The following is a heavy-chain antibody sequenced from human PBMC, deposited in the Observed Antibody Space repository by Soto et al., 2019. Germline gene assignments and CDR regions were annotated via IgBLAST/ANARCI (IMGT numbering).Heavy chain of an antibody. V-gene: IGHV5-51*01. CDR2: IFPGDSDT. Sequence: GESLKISCQGSGYNFGAYWIGWVRQMPGKGLEWMGIIFPGDSDTRYRPSFQGQVTISADKSISTAYLQWSSLKASDTAMYYCARHGYPRGASMDVWGQGTTVTVSS. J-gene: IGHJ6*02. D-gene: IGHD6-13*01. CDR3: ARHGYPRGASMDV. CDR1: GYNFGAYW.